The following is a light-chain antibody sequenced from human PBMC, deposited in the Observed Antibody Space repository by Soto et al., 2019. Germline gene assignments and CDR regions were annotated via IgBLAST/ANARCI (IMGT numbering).Light chain of an antibody. J-gene: IGKJ1*01. Sequence: IVLTQSPGTLSLSPGDRATLSCRASQGVSRSYLCCYQQKPGQTPPLLLNDASNRATGSPARFSGSGSWTKYTLTISSLQAEESAVYYCQQYNNWPTWTFGQGTKVDIK. CDR1: QGVSRSY. CDR2: DAS. CDR3: QQYNNWPTWT. V-gene: IGKV3D-15*01.